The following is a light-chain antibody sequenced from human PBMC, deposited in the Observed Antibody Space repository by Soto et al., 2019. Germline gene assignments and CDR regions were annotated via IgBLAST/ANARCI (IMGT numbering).Light chain of an antibody. Sequence: DIQMTQSPASLSASVGDRVTITCRASQSISSYLNWYQQKPGKAPKLLIYAASSLQSGVPSRFSGSGSGTDFTLTISSLQPEDFATYYGQQSYSTPSWTVGHGTQGEIK. CDR3: QQSYSTPSWT. V-gene: IGKV1-39*01. J-gene: IGKJ1*01. CDR1: QSISSY. CDR2: AAS.